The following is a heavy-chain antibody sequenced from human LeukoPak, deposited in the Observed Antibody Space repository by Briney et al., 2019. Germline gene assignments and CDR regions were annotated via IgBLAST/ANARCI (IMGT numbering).Heavy chain of an antibody. CDR1: GYAFTSYG. D-gene: IGHD1-26*01. J-gene: IGHJ4*02. CDR3: ARDPGRGGSDLFDY. CDR2: ISAYNGNT. V-gene: IGHV1-18*01. Sequence: ASVKVSCKASGYAFTSYGISWVRQAPGQGLEWMGWISAYNGNTNYAQKLQGRVTMTTDTSTSTAYMELRSLRSDDTAVYYCARDPGRGGSDLFDYWGQGTLVTVSS.